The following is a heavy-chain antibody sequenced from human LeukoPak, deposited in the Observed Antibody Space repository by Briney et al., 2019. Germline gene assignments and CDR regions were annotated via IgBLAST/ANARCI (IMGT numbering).Heavy chain of an antibody. CDR3: ARVSTYYYGSGTLGH. Sequence: SETLSLTCAVYGGSFSGYYWSWIRQPPGKGLEWIGEINHSGSTNYNPSLKSRVTISVDTSKNQFSLKLSSVTAADTAVYYCARVSTYYYGSGTLGHWGQGTLVTVSS. J-gene: IGHJ5*02. D-gene: IGHD3-10*01. CDR1: GGSFSGYY. CDR2: INHSGST. V-gene: IGHV4-34*01.